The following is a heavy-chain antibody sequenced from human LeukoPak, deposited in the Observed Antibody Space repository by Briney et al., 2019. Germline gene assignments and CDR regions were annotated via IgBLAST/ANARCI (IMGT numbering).Heavy chain of an antibody. D-gene: IGHD3-10*01. Sequence: PSETLSLTCTVSGGSISSYYWSWIRQPPGKGLEWIGYIYYSGSTNYNPSLKSRVTISVDTSKNQFSLELSSVTAADTAVYYCARLGSYWGAFDYWGQGTLVTVSS. CDR1: GGSISSYY. CDR2: IYYSGST. CDR3: ARLGSYWGAFDY. J-gene: IGHJ4*02. V-gene: IGHV4-59*01.